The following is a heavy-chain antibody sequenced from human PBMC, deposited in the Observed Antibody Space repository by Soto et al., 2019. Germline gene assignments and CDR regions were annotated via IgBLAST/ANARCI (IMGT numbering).Heavy chain of an antibody. J-gene: IGHJ4*02. CDR2: IYYSGST. D-gene: IGHD3-16*01. CDR1: GGSISSGGYY. Sequence: QVQLQESGPGLVKPSQTLSLTCTVSGGSISSGGYYWSWIRQHPGKGLEWIGYIYYSGSTYYNPSLSSRVTISLVPPKTQFSLKLGSVPAADTAVYYCARDGGGLTPCDYGGQGTLVTVSS. CDR3: ARDGGGLTPCDY. V-gene: IGHV4-31*03.